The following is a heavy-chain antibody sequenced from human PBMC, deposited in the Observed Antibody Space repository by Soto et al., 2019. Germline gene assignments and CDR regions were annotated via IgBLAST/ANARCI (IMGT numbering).Heavy chain of an antibody. CDR1: GFTFSNYA. D-gene: IGHD6-13*01. CDR3: AKRDSSRLFYFDN. J-gene: IGHJ4*02. CDR2: ISGSGAGT. V-gene: IGHV3-23*01. Sequence: EVQLLESGGGLVQPGGSLRLSCAASGFTFSNYAMNWVRQAPGKGLEWVSGISGSGAGTYYADSVKGRFTISRDNSENKLYLQMNSLRAEDTAVYYCAKRDSSRLFYFDNWGQGTLVTVSS.